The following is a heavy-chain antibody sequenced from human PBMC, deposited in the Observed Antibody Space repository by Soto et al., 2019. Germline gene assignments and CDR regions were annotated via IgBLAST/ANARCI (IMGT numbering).Heavy chain of an antibody. J-gene: IGHJ4*02. V-gene: IGHV2-5*02. Sequence: QITLKESGPTLVKPTQTLTLTCTFSGFSLSTSGVGVGWIRQPPGKALEWLALIYWDDDKRYSPSLKSRLTSTKDTSKNQVVLTTTNMDPVDTATYYCAHSPLTVTYIDYWGQGTLVTVSS. CDR3: AHSPLTVTYIDY. D-gene: IGHD4-17*01. CDR1: GFSLSTSGVG. CDR2: IYWDDDK.